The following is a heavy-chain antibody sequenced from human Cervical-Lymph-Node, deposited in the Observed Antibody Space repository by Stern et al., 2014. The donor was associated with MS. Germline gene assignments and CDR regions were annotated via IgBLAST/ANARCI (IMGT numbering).Heavy chain of an antibody. V-gene: IGHV4-61*01. J-gene: IGHJ4*02. Sequence: VQLVESGPGLVKPSETLSLTCTVSGGSVSSGSYYWSWIRQPPGKGLEXIGYIYYSGSTNYNPSLKSRVTISVDTSKNQFSLKLSSVTAADTAVYYCARSTTSRIEDYFDYWGQGTLVTVSS. D-gene: IGHD2-2*01. CDR1: GGSVSSGSYY. CDR2: IYYSGST. CDR3: ARSTTSRIEDYFDY.